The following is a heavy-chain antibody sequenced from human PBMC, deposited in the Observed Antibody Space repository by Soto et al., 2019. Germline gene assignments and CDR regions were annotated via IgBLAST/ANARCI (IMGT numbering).Heavy chain of an antibody. D-gene: IGHD2-21*01. Sequence: PGGSLRLSWEASGVTFSRFAMSWVRQAPGKGLEWLSAISGSGGSTYYAESVKGRFTISRDNSKNTVYLQMNSLRAEETAVYYCAKPPPISDRLIDYWGQGTLVTVSS. J-gene: IGHJ4*02. CDR2: ISGSGGST. CDR1: GVTFSRFA. V-gene: IGHV3-23*01. CDR3: AKPPPISDRLIDY.